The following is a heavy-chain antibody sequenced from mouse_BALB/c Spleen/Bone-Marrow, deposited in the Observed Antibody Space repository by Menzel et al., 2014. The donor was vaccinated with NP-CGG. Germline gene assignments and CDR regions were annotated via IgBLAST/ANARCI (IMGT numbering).Heavy chain of an antibody. V-gene: IGHV2-6-7*01. CDR2: IWGDGST. CDR1: GFSLTGYG. J-gene: IGHJ3*01. Sequence: VQREESGPGLVAPSQSLSITCTVSGFSLTGYGVNWVRQPPGKGLEWLGMIWGDGSTDYNSALKSRLSISKDNSKSQVFLKMNSLQTDDTARYYCARDAGTGRFAYWGQGTLVTVSA. CDR3: ARDAGTGRFAY. D-gene: IGHD4-1*01.